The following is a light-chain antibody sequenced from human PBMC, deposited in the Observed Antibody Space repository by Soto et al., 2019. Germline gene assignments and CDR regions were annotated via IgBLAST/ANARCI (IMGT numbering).Light chain of an antibody. Sequence: EIVLTQSPGTLSLSPGERATLSCRASQSVSSSYLAWYQQKPGQAPRLLIYGASSRATGIPDRFSGSGSGTDFTLTISRLEPEDFAVYYCLHRNNWAWTFGQGTKVDIK. V-gene: IGKV3D-20*02. CDR2: GAS. J-gene: IGKJ1*01. CDR3: LHRNNWAWT. CDR1: QSVSSSY.